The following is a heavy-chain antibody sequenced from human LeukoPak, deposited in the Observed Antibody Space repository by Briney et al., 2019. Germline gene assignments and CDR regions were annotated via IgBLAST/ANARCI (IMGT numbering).Heavy chain of an antibody. Sequence: GGSLRLSCAASGFTFSSYSMNWVRQAPGKGLEWVSSISSSSSYIYYADSVKGRFTISRDSAKNSLYLQMNSLSAEDTAVYYCVRGLGLNYYYYMDVWGKGTTVTVSS. CDR3: VRGLGLNYYYYMDV. V-gene: IGHV3-21*01. J-gene: IGHJ6*03. D-gene: IGHD3/OR15-3a*01. CDR2: ISSSSSYI. CDR1: GFTFSSYS.